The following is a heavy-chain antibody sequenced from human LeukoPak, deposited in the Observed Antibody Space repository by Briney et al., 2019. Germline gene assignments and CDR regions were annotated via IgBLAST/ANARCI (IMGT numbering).Heavy chain of an antibody. V-gene: IGHV3-7*01. D-gene: IGHD1-7*01. Sequence: GGSLRLSCAASGFTFSDYWMTWVRQAPGKGLEWVAHIKQGGSEKYYVDSVKGRFTISRDNAKNLQYLQMSSLRAEDTAVYYCARGWNYAFRFDDWGQGTLVTVSS. CDR3: ARGWNYAFRFDD. CDR2: IKQGGSEK. J-gene: IGHJ4*02. CDR1: GFTFSDYW.